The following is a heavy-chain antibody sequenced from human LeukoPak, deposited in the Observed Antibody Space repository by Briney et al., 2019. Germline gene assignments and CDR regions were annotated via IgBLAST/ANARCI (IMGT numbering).Heavy chain of an antibody. V-gene: IGHV3-23*01. Sequence: GGSLRLSCAASGFTFSSYAMSWVRQAPGKGLEWVSAISGSGGSTYYADSVKGRFTISRDNSRNTLYLQMNSLRPEDTAVYYCARDWGASGWYNWFDPWGQGTLVTASS. J-gene: IGHJ5*02. CDR1: GFTFSSYA. CDR3: ARDWGASGWYNWFDP. CDR2: ISGSGGST. D-gene: IGHD6-19*01.